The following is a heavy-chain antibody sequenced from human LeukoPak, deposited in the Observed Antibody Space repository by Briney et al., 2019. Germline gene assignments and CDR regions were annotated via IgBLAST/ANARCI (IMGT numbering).Heavy chain of an antibody. CDR3: ARQRPWLQDAFDI. V-gene: IGHV3-48*03. CDR2: ISSSGSTI. D-gene: IGHD5-24*01. Sequence: PGGSLRLSCAASGFTFSSYEMNWVRQAPGKGLEWVSYISSSGSTIYYADSVKGRFTISRDNAKNSLYLQMNSLRAEDTAVYYCARQRPWLQDAFDIWGQGTMVTVSS. J-gene: IGHJ3*02. CDR1: GFTFSSYE.